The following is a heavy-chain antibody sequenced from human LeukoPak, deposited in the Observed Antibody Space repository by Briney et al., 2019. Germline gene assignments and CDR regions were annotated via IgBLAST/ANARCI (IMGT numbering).Heavy chain of an antibody. J-gene: IGHJ2*01. D-gene: IGHD6-6*01. V-gene: IGHV3-30*18. CDR1: GFTFSSYG. CDR3: AKDGQLVLIGWYFDL. CDR2: ISYDGSNK. Sequence: GGSLRLSCAASGFTFSSYGMHWVRQAPGKGLEWVAVISYDGSNKYYADSVKGRFTISRDNSKNTLYLQMNSLRAEDTAVYYCAKDGQLVLIGWYFDLWGRGTLVTVSS.